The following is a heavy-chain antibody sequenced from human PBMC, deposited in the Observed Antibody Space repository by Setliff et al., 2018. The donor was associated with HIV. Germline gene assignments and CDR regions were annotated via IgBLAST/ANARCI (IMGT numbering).Heavy chain of an antibody. CDR1: GGTLSGYTISYA. Sequence: SVKVSCKASGGTLSGYTISYAISWVRQAPGQGLEWMGGITPVFGTAQYAQKFQGRLTITADESTSTTYMELNSLTLDDTAIYYCVRGVTRDISGYYRDEYFQHWGQGTPVTVSS. D-gene: IGHD3-22*01. CDR2: ITPVFGTA. V-gene: IGHV1-69*13. J-gene: IGHJ1*01. CDR3: VRGVTRDISGYYRDEYFQH.